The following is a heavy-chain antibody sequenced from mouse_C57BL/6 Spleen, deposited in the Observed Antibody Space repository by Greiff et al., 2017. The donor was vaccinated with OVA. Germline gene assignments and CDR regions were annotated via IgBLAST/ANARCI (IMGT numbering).Heavy chain of an antibody. CDR2: ISGGGGNT. V-gene: IGHV5-9*01. CDR3: ARLGPILYWYFDV. Sequence: EVKLMESGGGLVKPGGSLKLSCAASGFTFSSYTMSWVRQTPEKRLEWVATISGGGGNTYYPDSVKGRFTISRDNAKNTLYLQMSSLRSEDTALYYCARLGPILYWYFDVWGTGTTVTVSS. CDR1: GFTFSSYT. D-gene: IGHD3-3*01. J-gene: IGHJ1*03.